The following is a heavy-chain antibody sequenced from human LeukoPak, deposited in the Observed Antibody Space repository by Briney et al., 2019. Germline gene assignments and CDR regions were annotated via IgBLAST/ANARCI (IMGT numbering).Heavy chain of an antibody. CDR2: SNAGNGNT. J-gene: IGHJ5*02. V-gene: IGHV1-3*02. D-gene: IGHD3-10*01. CDR1: GYTFTSYA. CDR3: ARDNSVGDIAWWFDP. Sequence: ASVNVSCKASGYTFTSYAMHWVRQAPGQRLEWMGWSNAGNGNTKYSQEFQGRVTITRDTSASTAYMELSSLRSEDMAVYYCARDNSVGDIAWWFDPWGQGTLVTVSS.